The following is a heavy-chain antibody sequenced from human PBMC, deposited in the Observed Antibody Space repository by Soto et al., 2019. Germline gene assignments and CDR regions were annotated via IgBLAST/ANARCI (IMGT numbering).Heavy chain of an antibody. CDR2: ISPHKDNT. J-gene: IGHJ4*02. D-gene: IGHD3-10*01. CDR1: GYTFPSIG. V-gene: IGHV1-18*01. Sequence: AAVNVSCKTSGYTFPSIGISWVRQAPGQGLEWMGWISPHKDNTYYAQRLQGRVTMTTDTSTSTAYMELRSLRSDDTAVYFCARDLDASGSYYTNYWGQGTLVTVSS. CDR3: ARDLDASGSYYTNY.